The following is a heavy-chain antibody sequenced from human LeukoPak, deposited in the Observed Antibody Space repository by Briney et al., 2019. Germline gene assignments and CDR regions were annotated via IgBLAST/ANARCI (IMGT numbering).Heavy chain of an antibody. V-gene: IGHV3-15*01. CDR2: IKSKTDGGTT. CDR3: TTEKGYSGSGIFDY. D-gene: IGHD3-10*01. CDR1: GFIFRNAW. J-gene: IGHJ4*02. Sequence: GGSLRLSCAASGFIFRNAWMNWVRQAPGKGLEWVGRIKSKTDGGTTDYAAPVKGRFTIWREDSRDSLYLQKNSLKTEDTAVYYCTTEKGYSGSGIFDYWGQGTLVTVSS.